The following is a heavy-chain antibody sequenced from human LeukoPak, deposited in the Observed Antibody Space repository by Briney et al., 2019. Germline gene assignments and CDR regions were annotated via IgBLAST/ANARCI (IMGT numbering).Heavy chain of an antibody. V-gene: IGHV1-69*01. CDR3: ARPGGMRAMVTVEFHFDY. CDR2: IIPIFGTA. J-gene: IGHJ4*02. Sequence: SVKVSCKASGGTFSSYAISWVRQAPGQGLEWMGGIIPIFGTANYAQKFQGRVTITADESTSTAYMELSSLRSEDTAVYYCARPGGMRAMVTVEFHFDYWGQGTLVTVSS. CDR1: GGTFSSYA. D-gene: IGHD5-18*01.